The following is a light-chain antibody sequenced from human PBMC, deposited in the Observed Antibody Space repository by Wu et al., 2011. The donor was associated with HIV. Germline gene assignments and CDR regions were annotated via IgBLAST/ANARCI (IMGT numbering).Light chain of an antibody. J-gene: IGKJ1*01. Sequence: RATLSCRASQSIHSGFLAWYQXKPGQAPRLLMYGASNRAAGISDRFSGSGSGTDFTLTISSLQPEDVATYYCQKYNTAPWTFGLGTKVE. CDR3: QKYNTAPWT. CDR1: QSIHSGF. CDR2: GAS. V-gene: IGKV3-20*01.